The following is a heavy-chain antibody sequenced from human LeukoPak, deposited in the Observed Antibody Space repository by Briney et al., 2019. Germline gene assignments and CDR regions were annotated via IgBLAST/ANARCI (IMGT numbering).Heavy chain of an antibody. D-gene: IGHD3-3*01. J-gene: IGHJ4*02. Sequence: GGSLRLSCAASGFTFSSYSMNWVRQAPGKGLEWVSSITSSSSYIYYADSVKGRFTISRDNSKNTLYLQMNSLRAEDTAMYHCASRTTKYYDFWSGYRFDYWGQGTLVTVSS. CDR3: ASRTTKYYDFWSGYRFDY. CDR1: GFTFSSYS. V-gene: IGHV3-21*01. CDR2: ITSSSSYI.